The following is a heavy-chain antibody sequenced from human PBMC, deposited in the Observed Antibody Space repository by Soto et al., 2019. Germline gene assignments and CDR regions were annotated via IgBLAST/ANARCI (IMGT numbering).Heavy chain of an antibody. CDR2: IYYSGNT. CDR3: ARIPVDTSMIYWLDP. V-gene: IGHV4-61*08. D-gene: IGHD5-18*01. CDR1: GGSVSSGDYY. Sequence: KPSETLSLTCTVSGGSVSSGDYYWSWIRQPPGKGLEWIGYIYYSGNTYYNPSLKSRVILSVDTSKNLFSLKLTSVTAADTAVYYCARIPVDTSMIYWLDPWGQGTLVTVSS. J-gene: IGHJ5*02.